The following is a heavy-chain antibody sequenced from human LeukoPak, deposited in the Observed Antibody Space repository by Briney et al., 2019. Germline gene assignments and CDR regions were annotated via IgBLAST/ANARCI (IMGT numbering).Heavy chain of an antibody. CDR3: AKDRSVVAATIDY. V-gene: IGHV3-23*01. CDR2: ISGSGGST. Sequence: LSGGSLRLSCVASGFTFSSYALSWVRQAPGKGLEWVSAISGSGGSTYYAGSVKDRFTISRDSSKNTLYLQMNSLRAEDTAVYYCAKDRSVVAATIDYWGQGTLVTVSS. J-gene: IGHJ4*02. CDR1: GFTFSSYA. D-gene: IGHD2-15*01.